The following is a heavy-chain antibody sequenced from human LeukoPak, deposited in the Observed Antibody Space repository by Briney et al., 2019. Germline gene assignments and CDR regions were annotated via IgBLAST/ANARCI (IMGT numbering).Heavy chain of an antibody. J-gene: IGHJ4*02. V-gene: IGHV4-59*01. D-gene: IGHD3-10*01. Sequence: PSETLSLTCTVSGGSISTYYWSWIRQPPGKGLEWIGYIYNSGSTNYNPSLKSRVTISVDTSKNQFSLKLSSVTAADSAVYCCARGGPYDSGTFYFDYWGQGTLVTVSS. CDR2: IYNSGST. CDR1: GGSISTYY. CDR3: ARGGPYDSGTFYFDY.